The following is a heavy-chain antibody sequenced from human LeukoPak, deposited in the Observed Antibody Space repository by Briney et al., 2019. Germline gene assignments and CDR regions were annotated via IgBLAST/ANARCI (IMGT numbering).Heavy chain of an antibody. CDR3: ARNVGSLWFGELFDY. D-gene: IGHD3-10*01. J-gene: IGHJ4*02. V-gene: IGHV1-3*01. CDR2: INAGNGNT. CDR1: GYTFTSYA. Sequence: ASVKVSCKASGYTFTSYAMHWVRQAPGQRLEWMGWINAGNGNTKYPQKFQGRVTITRDTSASTAYMELSSLRSEDTAVYYCARNVGSLWFGELFDYWGQGTLVTVSS.